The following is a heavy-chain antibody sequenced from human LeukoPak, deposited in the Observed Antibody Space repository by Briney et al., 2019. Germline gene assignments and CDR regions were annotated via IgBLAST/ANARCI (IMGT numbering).Heavy chain of an antibody. CDR1: GFTFSSYS. CDR2: ISSSSSTI. V-gene: IGHV3-48*01. D-gene: IGHD3-10*01. Sequence: GGSLRLSCAASGFTFSSYSMNWVRQAPGKGLEWVSYISSSSSTIYYADSVKGRFTISRDNSKNTLYLQMNSLRAEDTAVYYCAKRGGYYGSGSYWPYYYYGMDVWGQGTTVTVSS. J-gene: IGHJ6*02. CDR3: AKRGGYYGSGSYWPYYYYGMDV.